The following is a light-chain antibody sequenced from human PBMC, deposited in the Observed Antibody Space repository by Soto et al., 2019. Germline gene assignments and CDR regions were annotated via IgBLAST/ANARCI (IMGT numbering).Light chain of an antibody. J-gene: IGKJ1*01. Sequence: DIQMTQSPSSLFASVGDRVTIACRARQTISTYLNWYQQKPGRAPKLLIFGASTLQSGVPSRFSGSGSGTEFILTISSLQREDFATYYCHQTYDTPPTFGQGTKVDIK. V-gene: IGKV1-39*01. CDR2: GAS. CDR3: HQTYDTPPT. CDR1: QTISTY.